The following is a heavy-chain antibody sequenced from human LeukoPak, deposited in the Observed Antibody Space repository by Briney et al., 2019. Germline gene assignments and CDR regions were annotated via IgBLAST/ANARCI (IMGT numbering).Heavy chain of an antibody. V-gene: IGHV1-69*05. D-gene: IGHD3-3*01. Sequence: SVKVSCKASGGTFSSYAISWVRQAPGQGLEGMGGIIPIFGTANYAQKFQGRVTITTDESTSTAYMELSSLRSEDTAVYYCASTIFGVVIIHYFDYWGQGTLVTVSS. CDR3: ASTIFGVVIIHYFDY. CDR2: IIPIFGTA. J-gene: IGHJ4*02. CDR1: GGTFSSYA.